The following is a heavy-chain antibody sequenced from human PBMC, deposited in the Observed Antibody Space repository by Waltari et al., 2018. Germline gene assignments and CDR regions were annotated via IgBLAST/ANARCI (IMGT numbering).Heavy chain of an antibody. CDR1: GGSFSGYY. D-gene: IGHD6-13*01. V-gene: IGHV4-34*01. CDR3: ARALPNSKDY. J-gene: IGHJ4*02. CDR2: INHSGST. Sequence: QVQLQQWGAGLLKPSETLSLTCAVYGGSFSGYYWSWIRQPPGKGLEWIGEINHSGSTNYNPSLKSRVTISVDTSKNQFSLKLSSVTAAETAVYYCARALPNSKDYWGQGTLVTVSS.